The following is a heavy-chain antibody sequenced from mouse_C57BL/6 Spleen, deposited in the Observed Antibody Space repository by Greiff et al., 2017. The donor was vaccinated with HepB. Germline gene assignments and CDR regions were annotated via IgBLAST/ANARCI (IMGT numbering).Heavy chain of an antibody. CDR1: GYAFSSSW. CDR3: ARRLGRGAMDY. V-gene: IGHV1-82*01. CDR2: IYPGDGDT. Sequence: VQLQQSGPELVKPGASVKISCKASGYAFSSSWMNWVKQRPGKGLEWIGRIYPGDGDTNYNGKFKGKATLTADKSSSTAYMQLSSLTSEDSAVYFCARRLGRGAMDYWGQGTSVTVSS. D-gene: IGHD4-1*01. J-gene: IGHJ4*01.